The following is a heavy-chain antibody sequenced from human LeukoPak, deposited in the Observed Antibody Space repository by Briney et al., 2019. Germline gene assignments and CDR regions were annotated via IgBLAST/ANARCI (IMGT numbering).Heavy chain of an antibody. CDR2: ISYDGSNK. CDR3: AKDSGRYSYGPYYFDY. Sequence: GGSLRLSCAASGFTFSSYSMNWVRQAPGKGLEWVAVISYDGSNKYYADSVKGRFTISRDNSKNTLYLQMNSLRAEDTAVYYCAKDSGRYSYGPYYFDYWGQGTLVTVSS. V-gene: IGHV3-30*18. J-gene: IGHJ4*02. D-gene: IGHD5-18*01. CDR1: GFTFSSYS.